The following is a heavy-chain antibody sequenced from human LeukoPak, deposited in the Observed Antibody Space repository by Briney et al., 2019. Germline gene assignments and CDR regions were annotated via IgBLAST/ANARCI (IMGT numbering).Heavy chain of an antibody. V-gene: IGHV4-34*01. CDR2: INHSGST. CDR3: ARSPDDSSGYYYVFDY. J-gene: IGHJ4*02. CDR1: GGSFSGYY. D-gene: IGHD3-22*01. Sequence: SETLSHTCAVYGGSFSGYYWSWIRQPPGKGLEWIGEINHSGSTNYNPSLKSRVTISVDTSKNQFSLKLSSVTAADTAVYYCARSPDDSSGYYYVFDYWGQGTLVTVSS.